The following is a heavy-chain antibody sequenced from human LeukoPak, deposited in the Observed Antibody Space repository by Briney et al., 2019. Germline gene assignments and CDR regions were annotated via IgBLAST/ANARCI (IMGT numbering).Heavy chain of an antibody. Sequence: SVKVSCKASGGTFSSYAISWVRQAPGQGLEWMGGIIPIFGTANYAQKFQGRVTITADESTSTAYMELSSLRSEDTAVYYCASQLHQLATQDAFDIWGQGTMVTVSS. J-gene: IGHJ3*02. V-gene: IGHV1-69*13. D-gene: IGHD2-2*01. CDR3: ASQLHQLATQDAFDI. CDR1: GGTFSSYA. CDR2: IIPIFGTA.